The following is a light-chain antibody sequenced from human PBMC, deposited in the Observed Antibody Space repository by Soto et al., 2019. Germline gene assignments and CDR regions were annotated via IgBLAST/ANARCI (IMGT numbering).Light chain of an antibody. CDR2: AAF. V-gene: IGKV1-39*01. Sequence: DIRMTQSPSSLSASVGDRVTITCRASQSISSYLNWYQQKPGKAPKLLIYAAFSLQSGVPSRFSCSGSGTDFTLTISSLQPEDFATYYCQQSYSTPYTFGQGTKLEIK. J-gene: IGKJ2*01. CDR1: QSISSY. CDR3: QQSYSTPYT.